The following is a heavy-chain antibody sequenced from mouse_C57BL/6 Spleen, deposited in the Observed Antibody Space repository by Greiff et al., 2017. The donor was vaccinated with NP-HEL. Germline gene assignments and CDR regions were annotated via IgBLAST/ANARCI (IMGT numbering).Heavy chain of an antibody. CDR3: ARGSSPDYFDY. CDR2: INPNNGGT. J-gene: IGHJ2*01. V-gene: IGHV1-22*01. Sequence: VQLKESGPELVKPGASVKMSCKASGYTFTDYNMHWVKQSHGKSLEWIGYINPNNGGTSYNQKFKGKATLTVNKSSSTAYMELRSLTSEDSAVYYCARGSSPDYFDYWGQGTTLTVSS. D-gene: IGHD1-1*01. CDR1: GYTFTDYN.